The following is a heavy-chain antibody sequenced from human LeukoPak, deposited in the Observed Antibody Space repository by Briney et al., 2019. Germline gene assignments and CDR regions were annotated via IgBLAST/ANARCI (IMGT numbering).Heavy chain of an antibody. V-gene: IGHV4-34*01. J-gene: IGHJ4*02. D-gene: IGHD6-19*01. Sequence: SETLSLTCAVYGGSFSGYYWSWIRQPPGKGLEWIGEINHSGSTNYNPSLKSRVTIPVDTSKNQFSLKLSSVTAADTAVYYCARDPSEAVGQTHFDYWGQGTLVTVSS. CDR1: GGSFSGYY. CDR3: ARDPSEAVGQTHFDY. CDR2: INHSGST.